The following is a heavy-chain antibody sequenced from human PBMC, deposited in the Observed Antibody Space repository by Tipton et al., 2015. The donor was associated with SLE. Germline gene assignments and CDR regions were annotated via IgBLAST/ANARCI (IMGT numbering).Heavy chain of an antibody. D-gene: IGHD6-19*01. CDR3: ARERYSSGHYGMDV. V-gene: IGHV4-59*11. CDR1: GGSISSHC. Sequence: GLVKPSETLSLTCTVSGGSISSHCWSWIRQPPGKGLEWIGYIYYSGSTYYNPSLKSRVTISVDTSKNQFSLKLGSVTAADTAVYYCARERYSSGHYGMDVWGKGPRSPSPQ. CDR2: IYYSGST. J-gene: IGHJ6*01.